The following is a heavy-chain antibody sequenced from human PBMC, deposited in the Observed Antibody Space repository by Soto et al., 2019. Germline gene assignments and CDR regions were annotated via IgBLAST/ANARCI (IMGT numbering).Heavy chain of an antibody. D-gene: IGHD2-15*01. Sequence: SETLSLSCTVSGGSISSGDYYWSWIRQPPGKGLEWIGYIYYSGSTYYNPSLKSRVTISVDTSKNQFSLKLSSVTAADTAVYYCARVIEAVGADPWGQGTLVTVSS. CDR2: IYYSGST. V-gene: IGHV4-30-4*01. CDR1: GGSISSGDYY. CDR3: ARVIEAVGADP. J-gene: IGHJ5*02.